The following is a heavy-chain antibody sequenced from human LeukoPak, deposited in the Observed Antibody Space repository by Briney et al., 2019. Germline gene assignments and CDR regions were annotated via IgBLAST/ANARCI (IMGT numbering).Heavy chain of an antibody. CDR2: VTSSSRTI. J-gene: IGHJ4*02. CDR3: ARVMAVGLWFGELPYYFDY. Sequence: GGSLRLSCAASGFTFSSYSMNWVRQAPGKGPEWIAYVTSSSRTIYYADSVKGRFTISRDNAKSSLYLQLDSLRAEDTAVYYCARVMAVGLWFGELPYYFDYWGQGTLVTVSS. CDR1: GFTFSSYS. D-gene: IGHD3-10*01. V-gene: IGHV3-48*01.